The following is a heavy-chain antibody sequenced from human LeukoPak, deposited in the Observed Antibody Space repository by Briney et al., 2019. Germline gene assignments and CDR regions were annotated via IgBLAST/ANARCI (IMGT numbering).Heavy chain of an antibody. CDR3: AGHPLAGYYYDSSGSDDAFDI. J-gene: IGHJ3*02. CDR2: IYYSGST. Sequence: SETLSLTCTVSGGSISSYYWSWIRQPPGKGLEWIGYIYYSGSTNYNPSLKSRVTISVDTSKNQFSLKLSSVTAADTAVYYCAGHPLAGYYYDSSGSDDAFDIWGQGTMVTVSS. D-gene: IGHD3-22*01. V-gene: IGHV4-59*08. CDR1: GGSISSYY.